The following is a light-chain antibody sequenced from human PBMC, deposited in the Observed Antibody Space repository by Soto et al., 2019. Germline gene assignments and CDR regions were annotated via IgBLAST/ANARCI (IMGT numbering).Light chain of an antibody. J-gene: IGLJ2*01. V-gene: IGLV2-14*01. CDR1: SSDVGGYKY. Sequence: QPVLTQPASVSGSPGQSITISCTGSSSDVGGYKYVSWYQQYPGKAPKLIIYEVTNRPSGVSNRFSGSKSGNTASLTISGLQAEDEADYYCSSYTSSSTHVLFGGGTKLTVL. CDR2: EVT. CDR3: SSYTSSSTHVL.